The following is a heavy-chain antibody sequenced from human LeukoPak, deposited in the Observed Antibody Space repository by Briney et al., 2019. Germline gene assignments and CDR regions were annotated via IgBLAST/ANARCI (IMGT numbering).Heavy chain of an antibody. CDR3: AKGRYSIRYGDHIDN. J-gene: IGHJ4*02. D-gene: IGHD4-17*01. CDR2: ISGSGNRT. Sequence: GGSLRLSCAASGFTFSSYNMTWVRQAPGKGLEWVSGISGSGNRTFYADSVKGRFTISRDNSKNTLCLQMNSLRAEDTAVYYCAKGRYSIRYGDHIDNWGQGTLVTVSS. CDR1: GFTFSSYN. V-gene: IGHV3-23*01.